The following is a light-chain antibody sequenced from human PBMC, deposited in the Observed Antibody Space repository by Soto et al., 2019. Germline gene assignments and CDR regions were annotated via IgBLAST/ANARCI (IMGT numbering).Light chain of an antibody. CDR1: QSVSSY. V-gene: IGKV3-11*01. J-gene: IGKJ1*01. CDR2: DAS. CDR3: QQHSNWPPWT. Sequence: EIVLTQSPATLSLSPGERATLSWRASQSVSSYLAWYQQKPGQAPRLLIYDASNRATGIPARFSGSGSGTDFTLTISSLEPEDFAVYYCQQHSNWPPWTFGQGTKVEIK.